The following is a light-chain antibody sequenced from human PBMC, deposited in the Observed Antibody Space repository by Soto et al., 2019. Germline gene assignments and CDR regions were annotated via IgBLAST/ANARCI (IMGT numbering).Light chain of an antibody. V-gene: IGLV1-40*01. CDR2: GNS. CDR3: QSYDSSLREV. CDR1: SSNIGAGYD. Sequence: QSVLTQPPSVSGAPGQRVTISCTGSSSNIGAGYDVHWYQQLPGTAPKLLIYGNSNRPSGVPDRFSGSKSGTSASLAITGLQAEDEADYYCQSYDSSLREVIGGGTKLTVL. J-gene: IGLJ2*01.